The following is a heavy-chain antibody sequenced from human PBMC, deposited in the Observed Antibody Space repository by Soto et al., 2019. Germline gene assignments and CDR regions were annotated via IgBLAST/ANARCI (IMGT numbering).Heavy chain of an antibody. CDR2: IYYSGST. J-gene: IGHJ3*02. CDR3: ARVIMTTVTLDAFDS. Sequence: PSETLSLTCTVSGDSISSYYWSWIRQPPGKGLEWIGYIYYSGSTNYNPSLKSRVTISVDTSKNQFSLKLSSVTAADTAVYYCARVIMTTVTLDAFDSWGQGKMVTVSS. V-gene: IGHV4-59*01. D-gene: IGHD4-17*01. CDR1: GDSISSYY.